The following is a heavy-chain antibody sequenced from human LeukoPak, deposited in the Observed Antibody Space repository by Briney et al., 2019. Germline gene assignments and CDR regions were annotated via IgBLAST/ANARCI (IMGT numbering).Heavy chain of an antibody. J-gene: IGHJ4*02. V-gene: IGHV1-69*13. CDR1: GGTFISYA. D-gene: IGHD3-22*01. CDR3: ARVRNYYDSSGYVLDY. Sequence: GASVKVSCKASGGTFISYAISWVRQAPGQGLEWMGGIIPIFGTANYAQKFQGRVTITADESTSTAYMELSSLRSEDTAVYYCARVRNYYDSSGYVLDYWGQGTLVTVSS. CDR2: IIPIFGTA.